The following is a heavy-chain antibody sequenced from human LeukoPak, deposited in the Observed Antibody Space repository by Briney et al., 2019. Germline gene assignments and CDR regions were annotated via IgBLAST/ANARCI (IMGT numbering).Heavy chain of an antibody. CDR3: ARGGRSGSYLDAFDI. Sequence: GASVKVSCKASGYTFTGYYMHWVRQAPGQGLEWTGWVNPNSGGTNYAQKFQGRVTMTRDTSISTAYMELSRLRSDDTAVYYCARGGRSGSYLDAFDIWGQGTMVTVSS. J-gene: IGHJ3*02. CDR1: GYTFTGYY. CDR2: VNPNSGGT. D-gene: IGHD3-10*01. V-gene: IGHV1-2*02.